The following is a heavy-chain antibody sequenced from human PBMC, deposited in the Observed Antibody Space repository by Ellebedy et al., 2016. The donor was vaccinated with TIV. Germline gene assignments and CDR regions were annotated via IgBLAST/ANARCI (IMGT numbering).Heavy chain of an antibody. CDR3: ARELTGYDFDF. J-gene: IGHJ4*02. CDR2: ISSSSSDI. CDR1: GFTFSNYR. D-gene: IGHD5-12*01. Sequence: GESLKISCAASGFTFSNYRMHWVRQAPGKGLEWVSCISSSSSDIYYADSVKGRFTTSRDNANNLLNLQMNSLRAGDTAVYYCARELTGYDFDFWGQGALVTVSS. V-gene: IGHV3-21*05.